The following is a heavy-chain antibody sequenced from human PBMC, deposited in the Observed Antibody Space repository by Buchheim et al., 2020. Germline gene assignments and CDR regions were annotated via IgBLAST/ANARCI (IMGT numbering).Heavy chain of an antibody. D-gene: IGHD3-22*01. Sequence: QVQLQESGPGLVKPSGTLSLTCAVSGGSISSSNWWSWVRQPPGKGLEWIGEIYHSGSTNYNPSLKSRVTISVDKSKNKFSLKLSSVTAADTAVYYCARMLTTIVVVTREKYYYYGMDVWGQGTT. CDR3: ARMLTTIVVVTREKYYYYGMDV. CDR2: IYHSGST. V-gene: IGHV4-4*02. J-gene: IGHJ6*02. CDR1: GGSISSSNW.